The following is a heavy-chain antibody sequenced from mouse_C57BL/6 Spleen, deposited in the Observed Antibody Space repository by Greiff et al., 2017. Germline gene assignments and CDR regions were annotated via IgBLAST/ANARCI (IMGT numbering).Heavy chain of an antibody. J-gene: IGHJ4*01. CDR2: IYPSDSET. D-gene: IGHD4-1*01. CDR3: ARCWEGGDYAMDY. Sequence: QVQLQQPGAELVRPGSSVKLSCKASGYTFTSYWMDWVKQRPGQGLEWIGNIYPSDSETHYNQKFKDKATLTVDKSSSTAYMQLSSLTSEDSAVYYCARCWEGGDYAMDYWGQGTSVTVSS. V-gene: IGHV1-61*01. CDR1: GYTFTSYW.